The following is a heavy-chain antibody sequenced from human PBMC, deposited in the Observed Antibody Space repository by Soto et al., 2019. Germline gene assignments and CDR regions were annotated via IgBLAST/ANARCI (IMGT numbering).Heavy chain of an antibody. V-gene: IGHV3-23*01. CDR3: AKDRGGSGWSTLDH. Sequence: EVQLLESGGSLVHPGGSLRLSCAASGFSFSSFAMSWVRQAPGKGLEWVAAISGSGGNTYYADSVKGRFTISRDNSKNTLFLQMNSLRDEDTAVYYCAKDRGGSGWSTLDHWGQGTLVTVSS. CDR1: GFSFSSFA. D-gene: IGHD6-19*01. CDR2: ISGSGGNT. J-gene: IGHJ4*02.